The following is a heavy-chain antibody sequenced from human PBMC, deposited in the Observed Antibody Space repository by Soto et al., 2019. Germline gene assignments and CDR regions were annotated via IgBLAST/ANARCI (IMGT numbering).Heavy chain of an antibody. Sequence: GGSLRLSCAASGFTFSSYSMNWVRQAPGKGLEWVSYISSSSSTIYYADSVKGRFTISRDNAKNSLYLQMNSLRDEDTAVYYCARVSWHCSGGSCEDDYWAQETLVTVSS. J-gene: IGHJ4*02. CDR1: GFTFSSYS. D-gene: IGHD2-15*01. CDR2: ISSSSSTI. CDR3: ARVSWHCSGGSCEDDY. V-gene: IGHV3-48*02.